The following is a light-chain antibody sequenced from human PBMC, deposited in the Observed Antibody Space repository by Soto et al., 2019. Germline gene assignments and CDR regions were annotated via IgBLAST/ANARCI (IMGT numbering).Light chain of an antibody. Sequence: QSVLTQSPSASGTPGQRVTISCSGSRSNIGRNFAYWYQHVPGTAPRLLIQSNNERPSGVPDRFSGSKSGTSVSLAISGLRSEDEATYYCAAWDDTLDAQVFGGGTKLTVL. V-gene: IGLV1-47*02. CDR1: RSNIGRNF. J-gene: IGLJ3*02. CDR3: AAWDDTLDAQV. CDR2: SNN.